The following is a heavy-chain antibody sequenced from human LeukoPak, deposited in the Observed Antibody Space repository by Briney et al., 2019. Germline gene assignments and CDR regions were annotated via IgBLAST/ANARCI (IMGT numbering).Heavy chain of an antibody. V-gene: IGHV1-69*04. Sequence: SVKVSCKASGGTFSSYAISWVRQAPGQGLEWTGRIIPIFGIANYAQKFQGRVTITADKSTSTAYMELSSLRSEDTAVYYCARGIPRFDPWGQGTLVTVSS. J-gene: IGHJ5*02. CDR1: GGTFSSYA. CDR2: IIPIFGIA. CDR3: ARGIPRFDP.